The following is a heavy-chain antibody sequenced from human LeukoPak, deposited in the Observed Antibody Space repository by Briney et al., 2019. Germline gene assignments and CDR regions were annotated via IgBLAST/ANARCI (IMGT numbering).Heavy chain of an antibody. Sequence: GGSLRLSCAASGFTFRAFGMHWVRQAPGMGLELVAFIRNDGSNKYHAVSVRGRFNISRDTSNNPLYLQINSLSRKDTAVFFCARVVHERFDLWGQGTRVTVSS. CDR1: GFTFRAFG. V-gene: IGHV3-30*02. J-gene: IGHJ4*02. D-gene: IGHD3-9*01. CDR2: IRNDGSNK. CDR3: ARVVHERFDL.